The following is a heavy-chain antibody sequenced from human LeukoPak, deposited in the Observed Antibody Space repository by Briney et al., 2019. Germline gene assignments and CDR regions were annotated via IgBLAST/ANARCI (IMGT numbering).Heavy chain of an antibody. Sequence: SETLSLTWTVSGGSISSSSYYWGWIRQPPGKGLEWIGSIYYSGSTYYDPSLKSRATISVDTSKNQSSLKLSSVTAADTAVFYCASLYKYYYDSSGYYYVTRYFDYWGRGTLVTVSS. V-gene: IGHV4-39*01. J-gene: IGHJ4*02. D-gene: IGHD3-22*01. CDR3: ASLYKYYYDSSGYYYVTRYFDY. CDR1: GGSISSSSYY. CDR2: IYYSGST.